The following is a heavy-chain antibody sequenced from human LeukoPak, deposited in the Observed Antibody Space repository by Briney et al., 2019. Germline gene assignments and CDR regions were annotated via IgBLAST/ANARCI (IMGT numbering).Heavy chain of an antibody. CDR3: ARVFRGSSPPTRGY. Sequence: GGSLRLSCGASGFTFGTYWMSWVRQAPGKGLEWVSYISSSGSAIFYADSVKGRFTISRDNAKNSLYMQMNSLRSEDTAVYYCARVFRGSSPPTRGYWGQGTLVTVSS. D-gene: IGHD1-26*01. CDR1: GFTFGTYW. V-gene: IGHV3-48*04. CDR2: ISSSGSAI. J-gene: IGHJ4*02.